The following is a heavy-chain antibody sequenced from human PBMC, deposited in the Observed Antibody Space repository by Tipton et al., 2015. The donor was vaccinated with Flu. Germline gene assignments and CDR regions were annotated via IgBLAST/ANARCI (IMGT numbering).Heavy chain of an antibody. D-gene: IGHD3-10*02. V-gene: IGHV4-38-2*01. Sequence: TLSLTCAVSGYSISSSYYWGWVRQPPGKGLEWIGTIYHSGSTYYNPSLKSRLIMSVDTSKNQFSLRLSSATAADTAVYYCARHTGDSVRGVIDYWGQGTLVTVSS. CDR2: IYHSGST. CDR1: GYSISSSYY. J-gene: IGHJ4*02. CDR3: ARHTGDSVRGVIDY.